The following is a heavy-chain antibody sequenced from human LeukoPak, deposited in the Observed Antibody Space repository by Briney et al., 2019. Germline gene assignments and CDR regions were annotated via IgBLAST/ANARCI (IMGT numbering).Heavy chain of an antibody. CDR3: AKERTGTTGDAFDI. CDR2: IRYDGSNK. CDR1: GFTFSSYG. Sequence: GGSLRLSCAASGFTFSSYGMHWVRQAPGKGLEWVAFIRYDGSNKYYADSVEGRFTISRDNSKNTLYLQMNSLRAEDTAVYYCAKERTGTTGDAFDIWGQGTMVTVSS. J-gene: IGHJ3*02. V-gene: IGHV3-30*02. D-gene: IGHD1-7*01.